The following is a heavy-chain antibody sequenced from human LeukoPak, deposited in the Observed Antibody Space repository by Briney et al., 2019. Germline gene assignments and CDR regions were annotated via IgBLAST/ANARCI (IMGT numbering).Heavy chain of an antibody. CDR2: INAGNGNT. V-gene: IGHV1-3*01. CDR1: GYTFTSYA. J-gene: IGHJ3*02. D-gene: IGHD6-19*01. Sequence: ASVKVSCKASGYTFTSYAMHWVRQAPGQRLEWMGWINAGNGNTKYSQKFQGRVTITRDTSASTAYMELSSLRSEDTAVYYCARETSSGWFHDAFDIWGQGTMVTVSS. CDR3: ARETSSGWFHDAFDI.